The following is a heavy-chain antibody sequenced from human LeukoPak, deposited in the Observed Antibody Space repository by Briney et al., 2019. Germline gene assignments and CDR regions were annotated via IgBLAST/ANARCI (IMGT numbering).Heavy chain of an antibody. V-gene: IGHV4-4*07. D-gene: IGHD3-10*01. Sequence: PSETLSLTCTVSGGSISSYYWSWIRQPAGKGLEWIGRIYTSGSTNYNPSLKSRVTMSVDTSKNQFSLKLSSVTAADTAVYYCARDAFGEPPWGDYYYGMDVWGQGTTVTVSS. CDR1: GGSISSYY. CDR2: IYTSGST. J-gene: IGHJ6*02. CDR3: ARDAFGEPPWGDYYYGMDV.